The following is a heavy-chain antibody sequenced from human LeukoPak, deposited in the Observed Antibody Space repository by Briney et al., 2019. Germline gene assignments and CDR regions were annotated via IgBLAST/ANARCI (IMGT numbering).Heavy chain of an antibody. CDR1: GSSISSGYY. V-gene: IGHV4-38-2*02. D-gene: IGHD6-13*01. J-gene: IGHJ4*02. CDR3: ARTRGDSSSWSDY. CDR2: MYHSGTT. Sequence: SETLSLTCTVSGSSISSGYYWGWIRQPPGKGLEWIGTMYHSGTTYYNPSLKSRVTISVDTSKNQFSLKLSSVTAADTAVYYCARTRGDSSSWSDYWGQGTLVTVSS.